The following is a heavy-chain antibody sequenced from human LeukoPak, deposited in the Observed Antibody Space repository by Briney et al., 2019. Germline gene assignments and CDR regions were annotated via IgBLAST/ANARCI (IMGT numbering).Heavy chain of an antibody. V-gene: IGHV4-34*01. J-gene: IGHJ4*02. D-gene: IGHD1-26*01. CDR3: AIGKGGSYTVRYFDY. CDR1: GVSFSGYY. CDR2: INHSGST. Sequence: PSETLSLTCAVYGVSFSGYYWSWVRQPPGKGLEWIGEINHSGSTNYNPSLKSLVPISVDTSNNQFSLKLSSVTAADTAVYYCAIGKGGSYTVRYFDYWGQGTLVTVSS.